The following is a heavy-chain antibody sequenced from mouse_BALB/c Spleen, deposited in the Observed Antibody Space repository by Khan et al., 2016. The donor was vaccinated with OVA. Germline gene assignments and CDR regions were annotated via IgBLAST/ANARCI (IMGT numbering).Heavy chain of an antibody. CDR2: INPKNGGT. V-gene: IGHV1-18*01. CDR3: TRDAGRY. Sequence: VQLKESGPELVKPGASVKISCKTSGYTFPEYTVHWVKQSLGKSLDWIGVINPKNGGTAYNQKFKGKATLTVDKSSSTAYMEFRSLTSEDSAVYSCTRDAGRYWSQGTSVTVAS. J-gene: IGHJ4*01. CDR1: GYTFPEYT.